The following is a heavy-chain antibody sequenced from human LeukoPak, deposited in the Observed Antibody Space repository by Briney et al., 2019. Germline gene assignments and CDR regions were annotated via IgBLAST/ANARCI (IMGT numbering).Heavy chain of an antibody. CDR3: ATSYGVTTWDAFDI. J-gene: IGHJ3*02. Sequence: PGGSLRLSCAASGFTFDDYAMHWVRQAPGKGLEWVSGISWNSGSIGYADSVKGRFTISRDNAKNSLYLQMNSLRAEDMALYYCATSYGVTTWDAFDIWGQGTMVTVSS. CDR2: ISWNSGSI. V-gene: IGHV3-9*03. CDR1: GFTFDDYA. D-gene: IGHD4-17*01.